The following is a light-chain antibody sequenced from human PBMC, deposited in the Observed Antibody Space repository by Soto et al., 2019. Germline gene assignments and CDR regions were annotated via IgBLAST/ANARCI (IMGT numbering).Light chain of an antibody. CDR1: QSVSSY. J-gene: IGKJ5*01. CDR3: QQRSNWIT. Sequence: EIVLTQSPATLSLSPGERATLWFMASQSVSSYLAWYQQKPGQAPRLLSYDASNRATGIPARFSGSGSGTDFTLTISSLEPEDFAVYSCQQRSNWITFGQGTRLEIK. CDR2: DAS. V-gene: IGKV3-11*01.